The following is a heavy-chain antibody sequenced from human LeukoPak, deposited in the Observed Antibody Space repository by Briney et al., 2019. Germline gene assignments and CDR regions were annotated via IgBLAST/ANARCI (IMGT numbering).Heavy chain of an antibody. V-gene: IGHV3-20*04. J-gene: IGHJ4*02. CDR2: INWNGGST. CDR1: GFTFDDYG. CDR3: ARAREPRVTVSTFDY. Sequence: PGGSLRLSCAASGFTFDDYGMSWVRHVPGTGLEWVSGINWNGGSTGYADSVKGRFTISRDNAKNSLYLQMNSLRAEDTALYYCARAREPRVTVSTFDYWGQGTMVTVSS. D-gene: IGHD4-17*01.